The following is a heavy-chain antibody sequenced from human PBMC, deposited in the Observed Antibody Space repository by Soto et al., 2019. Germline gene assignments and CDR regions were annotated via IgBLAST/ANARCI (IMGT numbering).Heavy chain of an antibody. CDR1: GCSISSYY. J-gene: IGHJ4*02. CDR2: IYYSGST. CDR3: ARDLRGTPRGGFDY. Sequence: PSETLSLTCTVSGCSISSYYWSWIRQPPGKGLEWIGYIYYSGSTNYNPSLKSRVTISVDTSKNQFSLKLSSVTAADTAVYYCARDLRGTPRGGFDYWGQGTLVTVSS. V-gene: IGHV4-59*01. D-gene: IGHD3-10*01.